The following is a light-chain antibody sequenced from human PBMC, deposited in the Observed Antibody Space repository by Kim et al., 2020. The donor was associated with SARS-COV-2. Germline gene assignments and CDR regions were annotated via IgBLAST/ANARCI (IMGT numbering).Light chain of an antibody. Sequence: APGTTATITCGGDDIGTKSVHWYQQKPGQAPVLVIYYDTDRPSGIPERFSDSNSGNTATLTVSRVEAGDEADYYCQVWDSGSDHWVFGGGTQLTVL. CDR3: QVWDSGSDHWV. V-gene: IGLV3-21*04. J-gene: IGLJ3*02. CDR2: YDT. CDR1: DIGTKS.